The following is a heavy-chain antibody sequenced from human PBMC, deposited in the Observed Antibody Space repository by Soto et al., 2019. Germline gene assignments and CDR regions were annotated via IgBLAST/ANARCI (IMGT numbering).Heavy chain of an antibody. Sequence: SETLSLTCTVSGGSISSSSYYWGWIRQPPGKGLEWIGSIYYSGSTYYNPSLKSRVTISVDTSKNQFSLKLSSVTAADTAVYYCARQSVGQQLFNWFDPWGQGTLVTVSS. J-gene: IGHJ5*02. CDR2: IYYSGST. CDR3: ARQSVGQQLFNWFDP. CDR1: GGSISSSSYY. V-gene: IGHV4-39*01. D-gene: IGHD6-13*01.